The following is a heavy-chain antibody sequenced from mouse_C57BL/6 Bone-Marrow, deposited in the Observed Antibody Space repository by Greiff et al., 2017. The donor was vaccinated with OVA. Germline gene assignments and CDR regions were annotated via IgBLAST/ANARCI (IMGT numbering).Heavy chain of an antibody. CDR2: ILPGSGST. J-gene: IGHJ1*03. D-gene: IGHD1-1*01. CDR3: ARRYGSSLDGYFDV. Sequence: QVQLQQSGAELMKPGASVKLSCKATGYTFTGYWIEWVKQRPGHGLEWIGEILPGSGSTHYNEKFKGKATLTAATSSHTAYMQLSSLTTEDSAIYYCARRYGSSLDGYFDVWGTGTTGTVSS. CDR1: GYTFTGYW. V-gene: IGHV1-9*01.